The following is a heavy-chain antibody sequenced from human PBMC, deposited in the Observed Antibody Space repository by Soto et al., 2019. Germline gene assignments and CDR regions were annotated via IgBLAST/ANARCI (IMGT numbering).Heavy chain of an antibody. J-gene: IGHJ4*02. CDR2: IYYDGST. Sequence: SETLSLTCAVSGGSFNANDWSWIRQPPGKGLEWIGEIYYDGSTNSNPSLKSRVTISVDTSNNQFSLKLSSVTAADTAVYYCASARWDYWGRGTLVTVSS. V-gene: IGHV4-34*01. CDR3: ASARWDY. CDR1: GGSFNAND.